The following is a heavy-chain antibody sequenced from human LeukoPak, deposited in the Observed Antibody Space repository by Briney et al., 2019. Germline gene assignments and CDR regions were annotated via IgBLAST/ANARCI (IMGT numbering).Heavy chain of an antibody. V-gene: IGHV2-5*01. J-gene: IGHJ3*02. Sequence: SGPTLVNPTQTLTLTCSFSGFSLSATGVGVGWIRQPPGKALEWLALVSWNDDKRYSPSLMGRLTITKDTSKDQVVLTMTNVDPLDTATYYCAHTGEDEAGAWYGDAFDIWGQGTMVTVSS. D-gene: IGHD6-19*01. CDR3: AHTGEDEAGAWYGDAFDI. CDR2: VSWNDDK. CDR1: GFSLSATGVG.